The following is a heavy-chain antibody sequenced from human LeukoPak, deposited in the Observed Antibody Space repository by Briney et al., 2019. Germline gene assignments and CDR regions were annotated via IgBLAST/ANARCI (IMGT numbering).Heavy chain of an antibody. V-gene: IGHV3-53*04. J-gene: IGHJ4*02. D-gene: IGHD5-18*01. CDR1: GFTVSSNY. Sequence: GGSLRLSCAASGFTVSSNYMNWVRQAPGKGLEWVSFIYSSGSTYYVESVKGRSTISRHNSKNTLYLQMNSLRAEETAVYYCARVHTAYDYWGQGTLVTVSS. CDR3: ARVHTAYDY. CDR2: IYSSGST.